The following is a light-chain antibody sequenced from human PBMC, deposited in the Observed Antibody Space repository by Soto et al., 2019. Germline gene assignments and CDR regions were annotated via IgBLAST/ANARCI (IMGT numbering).Light chain of an antibody. V-gene: IGLV2-11*01. CDR3: CSYAGSYIWV. CDR2: DVS. J-gene: IGLJ2*01. Sequence: QSVLTQPRSVSGSPGQSVAISCTGSSSDVGGYNYVSWYQQHPGKAPKLMIYDVSQRPSGVPDRFSGSKSGNTASLTISGLKAEDEAAYYCCSYAGSYIWVFGGGTKLTVL. CDR1: SSDVGGYNY.